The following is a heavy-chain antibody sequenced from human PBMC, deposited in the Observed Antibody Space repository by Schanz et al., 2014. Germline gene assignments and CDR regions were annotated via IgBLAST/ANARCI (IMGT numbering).Heavy chain of an antibody. D-gene: IGHD2-21*02. V-gene: IGHV3-23*04. CDR1: GFTFDHYA. J-gene: IGHJ2*01. CDR2: VSSRSDEI. Sequence: EVQLAESGGGVVRPGGSLRLSCAASGFTFDHYAMTWVRQAPGKGLEWVAAVSSRSDEIKYADSVRGRFTISRDNSRSTMYLQMNSLRAEDTAVYFCAKDLGVDCGDGCFNWYFDLWGRGTLVTVSS. CDR3: AKDLGVDCGDGCFNWYFDL.